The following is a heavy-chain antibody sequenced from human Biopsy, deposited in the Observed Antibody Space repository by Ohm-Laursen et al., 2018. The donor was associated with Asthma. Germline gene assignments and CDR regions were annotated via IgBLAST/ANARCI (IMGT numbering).Heavy chain of an antibody. CDR1: GYTFRSYG. D-gene: IGHD5-24*01. V-gene: IGHV1-18*04. Sequence: ASVKVSCKVSGYTFRSYGVSWVRRAPGQGLEWMGWISPFTGDTHFGQKFQGRVTMTTDTSTDTAYMELRSLRSDDTAVYYCARHPYNFGGFDYWGQGSLVLVSS. CDR3: ARHPYNFGGFDY. J-gene: IGHJ4*02. CDR2: ISPFTGDT.